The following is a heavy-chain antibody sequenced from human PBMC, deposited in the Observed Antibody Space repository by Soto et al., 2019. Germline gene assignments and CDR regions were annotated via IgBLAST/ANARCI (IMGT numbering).Heavy chain of an antibody. CDR1: GYRFSNYW. CDR2: IYPDNSDT. V-gene: IGHV5-51*01. J-gene: IGHJ4*02. D-gene: IGHD1-20*01. CDR3: ARQEYKGPPPFDY. Sequence: PGESLKISCQASGYRFSNYWIDWVRQMPGKGLEWLGIIYPDNSDTRYSPSFQGQVTISVDKSISTAYLQWSSLKASYTAIYYCARQEYKGPPPFDYWGPGTLVTVSS.